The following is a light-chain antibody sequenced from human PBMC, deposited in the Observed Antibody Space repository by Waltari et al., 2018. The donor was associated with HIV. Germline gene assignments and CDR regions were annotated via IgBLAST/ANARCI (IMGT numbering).Light chain of an antibody. CDR3: QSADSSGTYV. CDR1: ALPKQN. CDR2: KDS. J-gene: IGLJ1*01. V-gene: IGLV3-25*03. Sequence: SYELTQPPSVSVSPGQTARITCSGDALPKQNAYWYQRKPGQAPVLVKYKDSERPSGIPERFSGSSSGTTVTLTISGVQAEDEADYYCQSADSSGTYVLGTGTKVTVL.